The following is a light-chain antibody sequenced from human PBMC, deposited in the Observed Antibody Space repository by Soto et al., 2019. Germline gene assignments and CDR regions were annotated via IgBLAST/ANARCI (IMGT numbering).Light chain of an antibody. CDR3: PKYNSALWT. Sequence: DIQMTQSPSSLSASVGDRVTITCRASQGISNYLAWYQQKPGKVPKLLIYAASTLQSGVPSRFSGSVSGTDFTLTISSLQPEDVATYYCPKYNSALWTFGQGTKVEIK. CDR1: QGISNY. V-gene: IGKV1-27*01. CDR2: AAS. J-gene: IGKJ1*01.